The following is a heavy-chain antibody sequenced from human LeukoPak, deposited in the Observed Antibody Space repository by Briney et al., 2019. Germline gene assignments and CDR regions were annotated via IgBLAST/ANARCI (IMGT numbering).Heavy chain of an antibody. V-gene: IGHV3-48*02. CDR3: ARAPQYYGSGSFYPDY. CDR2: ISGTTNTI. Sequence: GGSLRLSCAASGFTFSSYTMNWVRQAPGQGLEWVSSISGTTNTIYYAASVKGRFTISRDNAKNSLYLQMNSLRDEDTAVYYCARAPQYYGSGSFYPDYWGQGTLVTVSS. D-gene: IGHD3-10*01. J-gene: IGHJ4*02. CDR1: GFTFSSYT.